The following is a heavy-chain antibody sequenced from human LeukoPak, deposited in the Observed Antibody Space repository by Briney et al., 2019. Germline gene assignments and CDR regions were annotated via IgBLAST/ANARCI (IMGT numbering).Heavy chain of an antibody. CDR1: GYTFTGYY. J-gene: IGHJ4*02. D-gene: IGHD5-12*01. Sequence: ASVKVSCKASGYTFTGYYMHWVRQAPGQGLEWMGWINPNSGGTNYAQKFQGRVTMTRDTSISTAYMELSRLRSDDTAVYYCARARWLRYLFDYWGQGALVTVSS. V-gene: IGHV1-2*02. CDR2: INPNSGGT. CDR3: ARARWLRYLFDY.